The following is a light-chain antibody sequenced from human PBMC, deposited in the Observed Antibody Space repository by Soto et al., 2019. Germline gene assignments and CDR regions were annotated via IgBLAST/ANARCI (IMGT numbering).Light chain of an antibody. CDR1: SSDVGGYNY. Sequence: SALTQPASVSGSPGQSITISCTGTSSDVGGYNYVSWYQQHPGKAPKLMIYDVSNRPSGVSNRFSGSKSGNTASLTISGLQAEDEADYYCSSYTSRSTPGIFGGGTKLTVL. CDR3: SSYTSRSTPGI. CDR2: DVS. V-gene: IGLV2-14*01. J-gene: IGLJ2*01.